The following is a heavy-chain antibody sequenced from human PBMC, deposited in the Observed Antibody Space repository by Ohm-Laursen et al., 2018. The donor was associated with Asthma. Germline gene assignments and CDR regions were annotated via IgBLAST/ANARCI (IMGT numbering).Heavy chain of an antibody. J-gene: IGHJ5*02. Sequence: SLRLSCAASGFTFTSYDMYWVRQAPGKGLEFVAVIWYGGSNKYYADSVKGRFTISRDIAKNTLYLEMNSLRAEDTAVYFCARDFCTGGFCPKAFDPWGQGTLVTVSS. CDR3: ARDFCTGGFCPKAFDP. CDR1: GFTFTSYD. V-gene: IGHV3-33*08. D-gene: IGHD2-8*02. CDR2: IWYGGSNK.